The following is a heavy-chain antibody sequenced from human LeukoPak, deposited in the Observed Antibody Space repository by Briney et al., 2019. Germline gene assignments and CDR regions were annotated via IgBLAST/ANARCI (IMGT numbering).Heavy chain of an antibody. V-gene: IGHV3-15*01. J-gene: IGHJ4*02. CDR2: IKSKTDGGTT. D-gene: IGHD6-19*01. CDR1: GFTFSNAW. CDR3: ARDKSYSAVAGTSPLY. Sequence: PGGSLRLSCAASGFTFSNAWMSWVRQAPGKGLEWVGRIKSKTDGGTTDYAAPVKGRFTISRDDSKNTLYLQMNSLRADDTAIYYCARDKSYSAVAGTSPLYWGQGTLVTVSS.